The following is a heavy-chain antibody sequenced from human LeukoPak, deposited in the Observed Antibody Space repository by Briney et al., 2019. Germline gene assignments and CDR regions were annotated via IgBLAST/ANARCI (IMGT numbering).Heavy chain of an antibody. J-gene: IGHJ5*02. Sequence: ASVKVSCKASGYTFPSYYMHWVRQAPGQGLEWMGIINPSGGSTSYAQKFQGRVTMTRDTSTSTVYMELSSLRSEDTAVYYCARRAVAGTTDPWGQGTLVTVSS. V-gene: IGHV1-46*01. D-gene: IGHD6-19*01. CDR1: GYTFPSYY. CDR3: ARRAVAGTTDP. CDR2: INPSGGST.